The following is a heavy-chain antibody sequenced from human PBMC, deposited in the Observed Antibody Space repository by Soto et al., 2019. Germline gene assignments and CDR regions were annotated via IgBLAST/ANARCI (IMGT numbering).Heavy chain of an antibody. CDR2: VHISGHS. CDR1: GGSVRSPDW. Sequence: PSETLSLTCTLSGGSVRSPDWWNWVRQSPDKGLEWIAEVHISGHSNYNPSLRSRVSVSIDSSKNQFYLNLNSMTAADTAIYYCARVRQGCSANNCYFDPWGQGTQVTVSS. D-gene: IGHD1-1*01. CDR3: ARVRQGCSANNCYFDP. V-gene: IGHV4-4*02. J-gene: IGHJ5*01.